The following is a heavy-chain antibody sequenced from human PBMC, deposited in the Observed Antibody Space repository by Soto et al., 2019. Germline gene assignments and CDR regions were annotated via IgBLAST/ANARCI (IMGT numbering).Heavy chain of an antibody. D-gene: IGHD2-15*01. V-gene: IGHV4-39*01. CDR1: GGSVSSSSYF. CDR2: INYRRTT. CDR3: ARLEGCNGGSCKFDP. Sequence: QLQLQESRPGLVTPSETLSLTCTVSGGSVSSSSYFWAWVRQSPAKGLEWLGSINYRRTTFYSASLTTRGSITTDTSRTQLYMTLNAVTAADTAVYSCARLEGCNGGSCKFDPWGQGTLVIVSS. J-gene: IGHJ5*02.